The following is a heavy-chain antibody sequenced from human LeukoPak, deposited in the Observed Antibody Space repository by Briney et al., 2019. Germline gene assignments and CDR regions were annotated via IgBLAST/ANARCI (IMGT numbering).Heavy chain of an antibody. V-gene: IGHV4-59*02. D-gene: IGHD4-23*01. CDR2: IYYSGST. CDR3: AREGDYGGNSGQGFDY. J-gene: IGHJ4*02. CDR1: GGSVGFYF. Sequence: SETLSLTCTISGGSVGFYFWSWIRQPPGKGLEWIGYIYYSGSTNYNPSLKSRVTISVDTSKNQFSLKLSSVTAADTAVYYCAREGDYGGNSGQGFDYWGQGTLVTVSS.